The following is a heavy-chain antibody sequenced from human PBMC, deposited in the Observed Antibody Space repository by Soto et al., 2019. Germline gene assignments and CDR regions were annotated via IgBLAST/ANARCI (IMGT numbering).Heavy chain of an antibody. CDR1: GFTFSGSA. CDR3: TRDPRNYYDSIGSANWFDP. CDR2: IRSKTNSYAT. V-gene: IGHV3-73*01. J-gene: IGHJ5*02. D-gene: IGHD3-22*01. Sequence: GGSLRLSCAASGFTFSGSAMHWVRQASGKGLEWVGRIRSKTNSYATAYAASLKGRFTISRDDSKDTAYLQMNSLKAEDTAVYYCTRDPRNYYDSIGSANWFDPWGQGTLVTVSS.